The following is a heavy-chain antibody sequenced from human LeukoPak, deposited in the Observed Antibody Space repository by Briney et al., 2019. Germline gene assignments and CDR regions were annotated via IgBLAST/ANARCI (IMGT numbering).Heavy chain of an antibody. CDR2: INHSGST. Sequence: SETLSLTCAVYGGSFSGYYWSWIRQPPGKGLEWIGEINHSGSTNYNPSLTSRVTISVDTSKNQFSLKLSSVTAADTAVYYCASGRSRYCSGGSCSIFDYWGQGTLVTVSS. V-gene: IGHV4-34*01. D-gene: IGHD2-15*01. CDR1: GGSFSGYY. CDR3: ASGRSRYCSGGSCSIFDY. J-gene: IGHJ4*02.